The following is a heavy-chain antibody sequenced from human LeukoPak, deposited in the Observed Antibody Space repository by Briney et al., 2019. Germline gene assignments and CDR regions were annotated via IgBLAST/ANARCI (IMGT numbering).Heavy chain of an antibody. V-gene: IGHV4-39*07. D-gene: IGHD4-17*01. CDR3: ATSMGDYVTNDAFDI. CDR2: IYYSGST. Sequence: SETLSLTCTISGGSISSSSYYWGWIRQPPGKGLEWIGTIYYSGSTYYNPSLKSRVTISVDTSKNQFSLKLSSVTAADTAVYYCATSMGDYVTNDAFDIWGQGTMVTVSS. J-gene: IGHJ3*02. CDR1: GGSISSSSYY.